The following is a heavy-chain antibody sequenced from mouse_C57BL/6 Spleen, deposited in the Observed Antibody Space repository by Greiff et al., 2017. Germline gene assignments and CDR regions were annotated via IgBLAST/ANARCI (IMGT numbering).Heavy chain of an antibody. V-gene: IGHV5-17*01. J-gene: IGHJ4*01. D-gene: IGHD1-1*01. Sequence: EVQRVESGGGLVKPGGSLKLSCAASGFTFSDYGMHWVRQAPEKGLEWVAYISSGSSTIYYADTVKGRFTISRDNAKNTLFLQMTSLRSEDTAMYYCARGYYGSSYVVAMDYWGQGTSVTVSS. CDR3: ARGYYGSSYVVAMDY. CDR2: ISSGSSTI. CDR1: GFTFSDYG.